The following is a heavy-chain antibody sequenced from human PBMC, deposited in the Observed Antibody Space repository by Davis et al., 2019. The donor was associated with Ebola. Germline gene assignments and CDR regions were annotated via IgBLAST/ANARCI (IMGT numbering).Heavy chain of an antibody. CDR2: INHRGST. CDR3: ARGSDFYSYGGDFDY. V-gene: IGHV4-34*01. Sequence: SETLSLTCAVYGESLSGYLWTWICQPPGKGLEWIAQINHRGSTNYIPSLKSRLTISVDTSKNQFSLKLSSVTAADTAVYYCARGSDFYSYGGDFDYWGQGTLVTVSS. J-gene: IGHJ4*02. D-gene: IGHD5-18*01. CDR1: GESLSGYL.